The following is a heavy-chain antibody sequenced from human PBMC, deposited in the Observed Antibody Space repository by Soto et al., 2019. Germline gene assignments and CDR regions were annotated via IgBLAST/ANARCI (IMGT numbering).Heavy chain of an antibody. CDR3: ARDNYDILTGWYYFDY. CDR1: GGSISSGGYY. Sequence: QVQLQESGPGLVKPSQTLSLTCTVSGGSISSGGYYWSWIRQHPGKGLEWIGYIYYSGSTYYNPSLKSRVTISVDTSKNQFSLKLSSVTAADTAVYYCARDNYDILTGWYYFDYWGQGTLVTVSS. J-gene: IGHJ4*02. CDR2: IYYSGST. V-gene: IGHV4-31*03. D-gene: IGHD3-9*01.